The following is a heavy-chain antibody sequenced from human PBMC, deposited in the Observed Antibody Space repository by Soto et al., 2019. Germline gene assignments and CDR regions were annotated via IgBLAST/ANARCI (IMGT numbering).Heavy chain of an antibody. CDR2: ISAYNGNT. D-gene: IGHD1-26*01. Sequence: GASVKVSCKACGYTFTSYGISWVGQAPGQGREWMGWISAYNGNTNYAQKLQGRATMTTDTSTSTAYMELRSLRSDDTAVYYCARDQSGSYYGGGYYYSYGMDVWGQGTTVTVSS. J-gene: IGHJ6*02. CDR1: GYTFTSYG. V-gene: IGHV1-18*04. CDR3: ARDQSGSYYGGGYYYSYGMDV.